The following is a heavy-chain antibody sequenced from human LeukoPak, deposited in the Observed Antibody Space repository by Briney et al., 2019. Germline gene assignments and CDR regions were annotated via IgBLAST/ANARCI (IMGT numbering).Heavy chain of an antibody. D-gene: IGHD3-9*01. CDR1: RGSISSFF. Sequence: SESLSLTCTVSRGSISSFFWSWIRQPPGKGLEWIGYVHSSGSTKYNPSLKSRLIISVDMSKNQFSLKLRSVSVADTAVYYCARLAPGNYDILTGDPKVVFDYWGQGALVTVSS. J-gene: IGHJ4*02. CDR2: VHSSGST. V-gene: IGHV4-59*01. CDR3: ARLAPGNYDILTGDPKVVFDY.